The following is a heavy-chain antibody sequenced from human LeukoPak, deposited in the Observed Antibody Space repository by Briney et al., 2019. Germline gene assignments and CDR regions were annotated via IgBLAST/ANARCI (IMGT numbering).Heavy chain of an antibody. V-gene: IGHV3-30*18. CDR2: ISYDGSNK. Sequence: GGSLRLSCAASGFTLSSYGMHWVRQAPGKGLEWVAVISYDGSNKYYADSVKGRFTISRDNSKNTLYLQMNSLRAEDTAVYYCAKGFYPYSSQYGMDVWGQGTTVTVSS. D-gene: IGHD3-16*01. J-gene: IGHJ6*02. CDR1: GFTLSSYG. CDR3: AKGFYPYSSQYGMDV.